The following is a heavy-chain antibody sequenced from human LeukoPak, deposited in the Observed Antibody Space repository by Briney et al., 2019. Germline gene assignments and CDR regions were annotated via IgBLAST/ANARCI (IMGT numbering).Heavy chain of an antibody. CDR2: IYTSGST. CDR1: GGSISSYY. CDR3: ARGGGYYDSSGYPFDY. D-gene: IGHD3-22*01. J-gene: IGHJ4*02. Sequence: PSETLSLTCTVSGGSISSYYWSWIRQPAGKGLEWIGRIYTSGSTNYNPSLKSRVTVSVDTSKNQFSLKLSSVTAADTAVYYCARGGGYYDSSGYPFDYWGQGTLVTVSS. V-gene: IGHV4-4*07.